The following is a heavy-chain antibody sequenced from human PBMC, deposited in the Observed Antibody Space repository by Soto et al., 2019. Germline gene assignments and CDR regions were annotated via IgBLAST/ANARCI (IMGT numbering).Heavy chain of an antibody. Sequence: SETLSLTCAVYGGSFSGYYWSWIRQPPGKGLEWIGEINHSGSTNYNPSLKSRVTISVDTSKNQFSLKLSSVTAADTAVYYCARSRIAMVRGRNWFDPWGQGTLVTVSS. D-gene: IGHD3-10*01. CDR2: INHSGST. J-gene: IGHJ5*02. CDR1: GGSFSGYY. V-gene: IGHV4-34*01. CDR3: ARSRIAMVRGRNWFDP.